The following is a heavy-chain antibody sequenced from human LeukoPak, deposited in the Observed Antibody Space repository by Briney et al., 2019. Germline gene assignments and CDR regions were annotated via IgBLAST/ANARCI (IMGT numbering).Heavy chain of an antibody. CDR3: AKDLHYCSSTSCYNEDYYYYYGMNV. J-gene: IGHJ6*02. V-gene: IGHV3-74*01. CDR1: GFTFSSHW. D-gene: IGHD2-2*02. Sequence: GGSLRLSCAASGFTFSSHWMHWVRQAPGKGLVWVSRINSDGSSISYPDSVKGRFTISRDNAKNTLYLQMNSLRAEDTAVYYCAKDLHYCSSTSCYNEDYYYYYGMNVWGQGTTVTVSS. CDR2: INSDGSSI.